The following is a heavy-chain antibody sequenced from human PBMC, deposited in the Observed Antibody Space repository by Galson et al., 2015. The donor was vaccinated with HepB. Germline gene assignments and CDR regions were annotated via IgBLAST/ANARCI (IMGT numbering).Heavy chain of an antibody. CDR1: GFTFSSYA. CDR2: ISSNGGST. Sequence: SLRLSCAASGFTFSSYAMHWVRQAPGKGLEYVSAISSNGGSTYYVDSVKGRFTISRDNSKNTLYLQMSSLRAEDTAVYYCVKDPLEGYCSGGSCYASPPYWGQGTLVTVSS. J-gene: IGHJ4*02. CDR3: VKDPLEGYCSGGSCYASPPY. V-gene: IGHV3-64D*06. D-gene: IGHD2-15*01.